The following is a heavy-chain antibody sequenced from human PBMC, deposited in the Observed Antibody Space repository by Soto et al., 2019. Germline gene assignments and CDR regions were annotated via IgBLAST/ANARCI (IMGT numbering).Heavy chain of an antibody. J-gene: IGHJ6*02. Sequence: SVKVSCKASGGTFSSYAISWVRQAPGQGLEWMGGIIPIFGTANYAQKFQGRVTITADESASTAYMELSSLRSEDTAVYYCARDSGILTGYYRHYSYGMDVWGQGTTVTVSS. CDR1: GGTFSSYA. V-gene: IGHV1-69*13. D-gene: IGHD3-9*01. CDR2: IIPIFGTA. CDR3: ARDSGILTGYYRHYSYGMDV.